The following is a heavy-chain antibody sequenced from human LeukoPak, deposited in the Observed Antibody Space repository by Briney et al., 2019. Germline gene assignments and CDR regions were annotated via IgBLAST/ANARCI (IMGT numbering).Heavy chain of an antibody. D-gene: IGHD3-10*01. CDR2: ISAYNGNT. V-gene: IGHV1-18*03. J-gene: IGHJ5*02. Sequence: ASVKVSCKASGYTFTSYGISWVRQAPGQGLEWMGWISAYNGNTNYAQKLQGRVTMTTDTSTSTAYKELRSLRSDDMAVYYCARDSRPGYYYGSGRTWFDPWGQGTLVTVSS. CDR1: GYTFTSYG. CDR3: ARDSRPGYYYGSGRTWFDP.